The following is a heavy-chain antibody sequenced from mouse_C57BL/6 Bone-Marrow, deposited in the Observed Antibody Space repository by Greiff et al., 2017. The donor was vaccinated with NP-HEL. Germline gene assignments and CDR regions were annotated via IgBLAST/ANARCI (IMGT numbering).Heavy chain of an antibody. CDR3: VICYDSYFDC. CDR1: GYTFTSYW. V-gene: IGHV1-55*01. Sequence: QVQLQQPEAELVKPGASVKMSCKASGYTFTSYWITWVKQRPGQGLEWIGDIYPGSGSTNYNEKFKSKATLTVDTSSSTAYMQLSSLTSEDSAVYYCVICYDSYFDCWGQGTTLTVSS. J-gene: IGHJ2*01. D-gene: IGHD2-4*01. CDR2: IYPGSGST.